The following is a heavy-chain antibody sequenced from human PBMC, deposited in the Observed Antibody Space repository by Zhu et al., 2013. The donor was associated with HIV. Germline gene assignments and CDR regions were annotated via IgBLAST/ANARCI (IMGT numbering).Heavy chain of an antibody. CDR3: ARVVRPYYDFWSGALDY. D-gene: IGHD3-3*01. V-gene: IGHV1-2*02. CDR2: INPNSGST. CDR1: GYTFADYY. Sequence: QVQLVQSGAEVKKPGASVKVSCKASGYTFADYYMHWVRQAPGQGLEWMGWINPNSGSTNYAQKFQGRVTMTRDTSINTAYMELSRLRSDDTAVYYCARVVRPYYDFWSGALDYWGQGTLVTVSS. J-gene: IGHJ4*02.